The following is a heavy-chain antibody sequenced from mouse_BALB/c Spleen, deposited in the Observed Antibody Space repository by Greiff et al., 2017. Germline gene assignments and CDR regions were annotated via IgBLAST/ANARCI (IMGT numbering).Heavy chain of an antibody. CDR1: GYAFTNYL. D-gene: IGHD2-3*01. V-gene: IGHV1-54*01. CDR2: INPGSGGT. J-gene: IGHJ2*01. CDR3: ARDGYSYYFDY. Sequence: VQLQQSGAELVRPGTSVKVSCKASGYAFTNYLIEWVKQRPGQGLEWIGVINPGSGGTNYNEKFKGKATLTADKSSSTAYMQLSSLTSDDSAVYFCARDGYSYYFDYWGQGTTLTVSS.